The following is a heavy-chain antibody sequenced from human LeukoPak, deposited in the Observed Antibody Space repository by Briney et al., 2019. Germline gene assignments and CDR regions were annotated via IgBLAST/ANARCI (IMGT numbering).Heavy chain of an antibody. J-gene: IGHJ5*02. D-gene: IGHD4-11*01. CDR3: AEDRGWTVTNWFDP. V-gene: IGHV3-23*01. CDR2: ISGSGGST. Sequence: GGSLRLSCAASGFTFSSYGMSWVRQAPGKGLEWVSAISGSGGSTYYADSVKGRFTISRDNSKNTLYLQMNSLRAEDTAVYYCAEDRGWTVTNWFDPWGQGTLVTVSS. CDR1: GFTFSSYG.